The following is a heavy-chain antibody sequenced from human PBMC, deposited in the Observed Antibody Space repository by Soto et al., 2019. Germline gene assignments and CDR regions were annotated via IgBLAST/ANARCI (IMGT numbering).Heavy chain of an antibody. CDR1: GFTFSSYS. Sequence: GGSLRLSCAASGFTFSSYSMNWVRQAPGKGLEWVSYISSSSSTIYYADSVKGRFTISRDNAKNSLYLQMNSLRDEDTAVYYCARDGASGWIRRRDAFDIWGQGTMVTVSS. J-gene: IGHJ3*02. V-gene: IGHV3-48*02. CDR3: ARDGASGWIRRRDAFDI. D-gene: IGHD3-10*01. CDR2: ISSSSSTI.